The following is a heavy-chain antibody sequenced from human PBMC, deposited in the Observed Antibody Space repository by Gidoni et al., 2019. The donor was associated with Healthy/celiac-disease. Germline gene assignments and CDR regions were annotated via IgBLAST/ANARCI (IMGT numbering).Heavy chain of an antibody. V-gene: IGHV3-49*05. CDR1: GFTFGDYA. CDR2: IRSKAYGGTT. J-gene: IGHJ4*02. CDR3: TRVGEYSSSSDYYFDY. Sequence: EVQLVESGGGLVKPGRSLRLSCTASGFTFGDYAMSWFRQAPGKGLEWVGFIRSKAYGGTTEYAASVKGRFTISRDDSKSIAYLQMNSLKTEDTAVYYCTRVGEYSSSSDYYFDYWGQGTLVTVSS. D-gene: IGHD6-6*01.